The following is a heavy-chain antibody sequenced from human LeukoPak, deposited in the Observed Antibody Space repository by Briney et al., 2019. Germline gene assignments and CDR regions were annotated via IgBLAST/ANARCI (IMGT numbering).Heavy chain of an antibody. CDR2: INPNSGGT. CDR1: GYTLTGYY. CDR3: ARALKGFGESSPSFDY. V-gene: IGHV1-2*04. J-gene: IGHJ4*02. D-gene: IGHD3-10*01. Sequence: ASVKVSCKASGYTLTGYYMHWVRQAPGQGLEWMGWINPNSGGTNYAQKFQGWVTMTRDTSISTAYMELSRLRSDDTAVYYCARALKGFGESSPSFDYWGQGTLVTVSS.